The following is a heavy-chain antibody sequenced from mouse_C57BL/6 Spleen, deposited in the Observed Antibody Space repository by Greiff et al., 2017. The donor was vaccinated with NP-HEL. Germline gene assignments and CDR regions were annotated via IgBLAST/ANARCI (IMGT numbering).Heavy chain of an antibody. V-gene: IGHV1-64*01. D-gene: IGHD2-5*01. CDR2: IHPNSGST. Sequence: QVQLQQSGAELVKPGASVKLSCKASGYTFTSYWMHWVKQRPGQGLEWIGMIHPNSGSTNYNEKFKSKATLTVDKSSSTAYMQLSSLTSEDSAVYYCARSGSNYEDYAMDYWGQGTSVTVSS. J-gene: IGHJ4*01. CDR3: ARSGSNYEDYAMDY. CDR1: GYTFTSYW.